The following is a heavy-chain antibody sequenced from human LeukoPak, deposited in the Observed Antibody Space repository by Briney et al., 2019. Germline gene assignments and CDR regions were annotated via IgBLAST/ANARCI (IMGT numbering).Heavy chain of an antibody. J-gene: IGHJ2*01. CDR1: AFTFSSYA. D-gene: IGHD2-15*01. V-gene: IGHV3-23*01. Sequence: GGSLRLSCAASAFTFSSYAMSWVRQAPGKGLDWVSTITPTGGNTFHADSVRGRFSISRDNAKNSLYLQMNSLRAEDTAVYYCARDSSYCSGGSCYSVWYFDLWGRGTLVTVSS. CDR3: ARDSSYCSGGSCYSVWYFDL. CDR2: ITPTGGNT.